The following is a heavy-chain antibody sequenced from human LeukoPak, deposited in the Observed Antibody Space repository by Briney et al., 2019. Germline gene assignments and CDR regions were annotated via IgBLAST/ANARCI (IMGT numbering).Heavy chain of an antibody. CDR2: INNDGSST. CDR1: GFTFSNYW. J-gene: IGHJ6*03. Sequence: GGSLRLSCAASGFTFSNYWMHWVRQAPGKGLVWVSRINNDGSSTSYADSVKGRFTISRDNAKKTVYLQMNRLRAEDTAVYYCVKGVVTFNMDVWGKGTTVTVSS. D-gene: IGHD3-3*01. CDR3: VKGVVTFNMDV. V-gene: IGHV3-74*01.